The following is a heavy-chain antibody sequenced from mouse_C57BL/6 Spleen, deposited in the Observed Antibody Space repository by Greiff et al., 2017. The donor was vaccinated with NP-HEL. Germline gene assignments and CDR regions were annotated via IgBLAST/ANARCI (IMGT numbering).Heavy chain of an antibody. Sequence: QVQLQQSGAELVRPGTSVKVSCKASGYAFTNYLIEWVKQRPGQGLEWIGVINPGSGGTNYNEKFKGKATLTADKSSSTAYMQLSSLTSEDSAVYFCARGGVVAYEDYWGQGTSVTVSS. CDR1: GYAFTNYL. CDR2: INPGSGGT. V-gene: IGHV1-54*01. D-gene: IGHD1-1*01. J-gene: IGHJ4*01. CDR3: ARGGVVAYEDY.